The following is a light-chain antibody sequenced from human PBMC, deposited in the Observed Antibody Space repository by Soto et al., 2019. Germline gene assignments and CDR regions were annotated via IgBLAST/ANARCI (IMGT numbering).Light chain of an antibody. Sequence: DIQMTQSPSTLSASVGDRVTITCRASQSISSWLAWYQQKPGKAPKLLIYDAPSLESGVPSRFSGSGCGTEFTLTISSLQPDDLATYYCQQYNSYSPWTFGQGTKVEIK. CDR1: QSISSW. J-gene: IGKJ1*01. V-gene: IGKV1-5*01. CDR3: QQYNSYSPWT. CDR2: DAP.